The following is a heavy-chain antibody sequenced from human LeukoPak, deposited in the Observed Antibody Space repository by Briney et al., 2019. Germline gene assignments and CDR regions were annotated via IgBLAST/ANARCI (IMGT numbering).Heavy chain of an antibody. D-gene: IGHD2-15*01. CDR3: ARESHRYCSGGSCKTLDY. CDR2: IYYSGST. CDR1: GGSISSYY. J-gene: IGHJ4*02. Sequence: PSETLSLTCTVSGGSISSYYWSWIRQPPGKGLEWIGYIYYSGSTNYNPSLKSRVTISVDTSKNQFSLKLSSVTAADTAVYHCARESHRYCSGGSCKTLDYWGQGTLVTVSS. V-gene: IGHV4-59*01.